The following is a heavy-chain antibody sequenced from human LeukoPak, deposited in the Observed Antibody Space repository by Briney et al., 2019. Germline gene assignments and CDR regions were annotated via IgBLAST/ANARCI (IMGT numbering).Heavy chain of an antibody. J-gene: IGHJ4*02. Sequence: GGSLRLSCAASGVTFSSYWMSWVRQAPGKGLEWVANIKEDGSEKYYVDSVKGRFTVSRDNGKNSLYLQMNSLRVEDVAVYYCARAPREWLLGYHFEYWGQGTLVTVSS. D-gene: IGHD3-3*01. CDR1: GVTFSSYW. V-gene: IGHV3-7*01. CDR2: IKEDGSEK. CDR3: ARAPREWLLGYHFEY.